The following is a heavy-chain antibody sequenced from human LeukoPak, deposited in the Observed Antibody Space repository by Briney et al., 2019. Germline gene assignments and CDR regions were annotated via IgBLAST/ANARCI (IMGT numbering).Heavy chain of an antibody. CDR3: ARGYDSSGYFEADNYFDC. Sequence: ASVKVSCKGSGYTFTGYYMHWVRQAPGQGLEWIGWINTNTGNPTYAQGFTGRFVFSLDTSVSTAYLQISSLKAEDTAVYYCARGYDSSGYFEADNYFDCWGQGTLVTVSS. D-gene: IGHD3-22*01. V-gene: IGHV7-4-1*02. CDR2: INTNTGNP. J-gene: IGHJ4*02. CDR1: GYTFTGYY.